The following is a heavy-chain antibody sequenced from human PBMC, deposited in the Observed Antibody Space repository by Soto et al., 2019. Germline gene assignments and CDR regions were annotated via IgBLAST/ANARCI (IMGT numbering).Heavy chain of an antibody. CDR2: IYYSGST. V-gene: IGHV4-61*01. J-gene: IGHJ6*02. Sequence: SDTLSLICTDAVGSFSGGRHYSSWILQPPGKGLEWIGQIYYSGSTLYNPSLKSRVTISVDTSKNQFSLELSSVTAADTAVYYCARDFCGGDCSDDYYYYAMDVWGQVTTVTVS. CDR1: VGSFSGGRHY. D-gene: IGHD2-21*02. CDR3: ARDFCGGDCSDDYYYYAMDV.